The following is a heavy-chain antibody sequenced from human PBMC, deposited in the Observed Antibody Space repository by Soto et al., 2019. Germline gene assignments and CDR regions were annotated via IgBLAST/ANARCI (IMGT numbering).Heavy chain of an antibody. CDR2: ISAYNGNT. D-gene: IGHD6-19*01. CDR1: VYTFTSYG. Sequence: GASVKVSCKASVYTFTSYGISWVRQAPGQGLEWMGWISAYNGNTNYAQKLQGRVTMTTDTSTSTAYMELRSLRSDDTAVYYCASLNPVAGPLDYWGQGTLVTVSS. J-gene: IGHJ4*02. CDR3: ASLNPVAGPLDY. V-gene: IGHV1-18*01.